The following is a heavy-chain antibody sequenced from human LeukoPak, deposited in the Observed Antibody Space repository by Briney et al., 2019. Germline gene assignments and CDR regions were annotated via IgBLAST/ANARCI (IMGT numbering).Heavy chain of an antibody. J-gene: IGHJ3*01. CDR2: IPFHGSNQ. CDR1: GFTLISYG. Sequence: GWSLRLSCAASGFTLISYGMHWIRQAPSKGLEWVAFIPFHGSNQYYSDSVKGRFTISKDNSKTTLYLQMNSLRDDETAMYYCAKDTPVSNWGQGTMVTVSS. V-gene: IGHV3-30*02. CDR3: AKDTPVSN.